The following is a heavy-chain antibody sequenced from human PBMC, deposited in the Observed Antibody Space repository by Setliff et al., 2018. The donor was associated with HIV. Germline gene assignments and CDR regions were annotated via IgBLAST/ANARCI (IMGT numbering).Heavy chain of an antibody. V-gene: IGHV4-59*11. D-gene: IGHD6-19*01. Sequence: SETLSLTCTVSGDSTSNHYWSWVRQPPGKGLEWIGYVYNTGITSYNPSLKSRLTISVDMSQNQVSLKMRSVTAADTAVYYCARVTRSGSGWFWEHYFDSWGQGSLVTVSS. CDR2: VYNTGIT. J-gene: IGHJ4*02. CDR1: GDSTSNHY. CDR3: ARVTRSGSGWFWEHYFDS.